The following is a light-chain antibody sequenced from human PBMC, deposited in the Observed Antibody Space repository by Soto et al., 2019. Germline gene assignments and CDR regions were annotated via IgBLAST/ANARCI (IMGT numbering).Light chain of an antibody. J-gene: IGKJ5*01. V-gene: IGKV3-20*01. CDR3: QQYDSSIT. Sequence: DIVLTQSPGPLSLSPGERATLSCRASQSVSSSYLAWYQQKPGPAPRFLIYGASSRATGIPDRFSGSGSGTDFTLTISRLEPEDFAVYYCQQYDSSITFGQGTRLEIK. CDR2: GAS. CDR1: QSVSSSY.